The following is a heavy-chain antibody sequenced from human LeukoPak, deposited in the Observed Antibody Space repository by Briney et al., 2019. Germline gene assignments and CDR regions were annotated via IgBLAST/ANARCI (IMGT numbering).Heavy chain of an antibody. D-gene: IGHD6-19*01. CDR1: GFTFSSYW. Sequence: GGSLRLSCAASGFTFSSYWMHWVRQAPGKGLVWVSRLNSDGSSTTYADSVKGRFTISRDNAKNTLYLQMNSLRAEDTAVYYCARGQAQQWLVSPWNYYYMDVWGKGTTVTISS. CDR2: LNSDGSST. J-gene: IGHJ6*03. CDR3: ARGQAQQWLVSPWNYYYMDV. V-gene: IGHV3-74*01.